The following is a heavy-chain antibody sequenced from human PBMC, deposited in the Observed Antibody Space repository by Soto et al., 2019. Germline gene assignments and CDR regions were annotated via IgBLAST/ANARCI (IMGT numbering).Heavy chain of an antibody. D-gene: IGHD1-26*01. Sequence: QVQLVQSGAEVRKPGASLKVSCKASGHTFITYGVSWVRQAPGQGLEWMGWINNRNGNTNYAQKFQGRVTMTTDTSTITVYMELRSLRSDDTAVYYCARDGNQWDHRYCDSWGQGTLVTVSS. CDR1: GHTFITYG. CDR3: ARDGNQWDHRYCDS. CDR2: INNRNGNT. J-gene: IGHJ4*02. V-gene: IGHV1-18*01.